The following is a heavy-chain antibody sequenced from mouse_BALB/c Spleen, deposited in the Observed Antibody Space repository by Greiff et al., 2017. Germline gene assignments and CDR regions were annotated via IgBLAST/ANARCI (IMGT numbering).Heavy chain of an antibody. CDR3: ARNFGYYSWFAY. Sequence: VQGVESGPGLVAPSQSLSITCTVSGFSLTSYGVHWVRQSPGKGLEWLGVIWSGGSTDYNAAFISRLSISKDNSKSQVFFKMNSLQANDTAIYYCARNFGYYSWFAYWGQGTLVTVSA. CDR2: IWSGGST. V-gene: IGHV2-2*02. D-gene: IGHD2-3*01. CDR1: GFSLTSYG. J-gene: IGHJ3*01.